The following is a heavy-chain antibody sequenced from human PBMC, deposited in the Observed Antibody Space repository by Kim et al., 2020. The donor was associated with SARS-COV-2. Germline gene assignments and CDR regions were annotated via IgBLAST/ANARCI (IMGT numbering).Heavy chain of an antibody. CDR3: ANILKYGSGFDY. Sequence: GGSLRLSCAVSGFTFSSYAMSWVRQAPGKGLEWVSAISAGGSSTYYADSVKGRFTISRDNSKNTLYLQMNSLRAEDTAVYYCANILKYGSGFDYWGQGTLVTVSS. J-gene: IGHJ4*02. D-gene: IGHD3-10*01. CDR1: GFTFSSYA. CDR2: ISAGGSST. V-gene: IGHV3-23*01.